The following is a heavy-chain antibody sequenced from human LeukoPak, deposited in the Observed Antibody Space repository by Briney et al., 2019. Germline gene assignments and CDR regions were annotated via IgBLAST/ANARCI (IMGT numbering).Heavy chain of an antibody. CDR3: AKDAQRGFDYSNSLEY. D-gene: IGHD4-11*01. V-gene: IGHV3-33*06. J-gene: IGHJ4*02. CDR2: ISSDGTNR. CDR1: GFTFSHYG. Sequence: GRSLRLSCAASGFTFSHYGMHWVRQAPGKGLEWVAVISSDGTNRYYADSVKGRFTISRDDSGNTVYLQMNSLRPEDTGVYYCAKDAQRGFDYSNSLEYWGQGTPVTVST.